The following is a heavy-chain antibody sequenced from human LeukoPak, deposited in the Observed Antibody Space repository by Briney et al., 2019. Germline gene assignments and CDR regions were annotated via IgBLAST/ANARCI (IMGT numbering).Heavy chain of an antibody. CDR1: GDSISNSY. Sequence: PSETLSLTCIVSGDSISNSYWSWIRQPAGKRLEWIGRTYTSIGSTIYNPSLKSRVTMSVDTSKNQLSLNLTSVTAADTAVYYCARDRRRSGREWFDLWGQGTLVTVSS. V-gene: IGHV4-4*07. CDR2: TYTSIGST. D-gene: IGHD3-10*01. J-gene: IGHJ5*02. CDR3: ARDRRRSGREWFDL.